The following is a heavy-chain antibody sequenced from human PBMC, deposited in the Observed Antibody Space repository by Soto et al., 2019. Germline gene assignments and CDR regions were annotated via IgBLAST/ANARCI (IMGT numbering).Heavy chain of an antibody. J-gene: IGHJ5*02. CDR3: ARGHCSGGSCYTPVEVYNWFDP. CDR2: INAYNGNT. Sequence: GASVKVSCKASGYTFTSYGISWVRQAPGQGLEWMGWINAYNGNTNYAQNLQGRVTMTTDTSTSTAYMELRSLRSDDTAVYYCARGHCSGGSCYTPVEVYNWFDPWGQGTLVTVSS. V-gene: IGHV1-18*01. D-gene: IGHD2-15*01. CDR1: GYTFTSYG.